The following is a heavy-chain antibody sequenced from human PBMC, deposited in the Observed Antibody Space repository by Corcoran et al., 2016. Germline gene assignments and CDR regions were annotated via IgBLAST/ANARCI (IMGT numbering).Heavy chain of an antibody. J-gene: IGHJ5*02. Sequence: EVQLVESGGGLLKPGGSLRLSCAASGFTFTNAWMSWARQPPGEGLEWVGRIKTKDEGGTTDYAAPVEDRFTITRDDSRNTLYLQMKNLRTEATAVYYCVRPRNVIICVGGYYLAWGQETLVTVSS. CDR1: GFTFTNAW. CDR3: VRPRNVIICVGGYYLA. D-gene: IGHD3-22*01. V-gene: IGHV3-15*01. CDR2: IKTKDEGGTT.